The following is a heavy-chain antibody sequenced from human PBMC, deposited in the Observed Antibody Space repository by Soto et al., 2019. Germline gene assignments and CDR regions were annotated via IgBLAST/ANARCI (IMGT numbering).Heavy chain of an antibody. D-gene: IGHD1-7*01. V-gene: IGHV3-21*01. CDR1: GFTFSSYS. CDR3: ARVPFPVITGTTMYYYYYMDV. J-gene: IGHJ6*03. Sequence: PGGSLRLSCAASGFTFSSYSMNWVRQAPGKGLEWVSSISSSSSYIYYADSVKGRFTISRDNAKNSLYLQMNSLRAEDTAVYYCARVPFPVITGTTMYYYYYMDVWGKGTTVTVSS. CDR2: ISSSSSYI.